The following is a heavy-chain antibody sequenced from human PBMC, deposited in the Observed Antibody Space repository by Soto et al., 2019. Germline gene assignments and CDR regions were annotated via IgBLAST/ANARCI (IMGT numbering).Heavy chain of an antibody. CDR3: ARDKDYDFLPYGMAV. V-gene: IGHV1-46*01. Sequence: EASVKVSCKASGYTFTSYGISWVRQAPGQGLEWMGIINPSGGSTSYAQKFQGRVTMTRDTSTSTVYMELSSLRSEDTAVYYCARDKDYDFLPYGMAVWGQGTTVTVS. CDR1: GYTFTSYG. CDR2: INPSGGST. D-gene: IGHD3-3*01. J-gene: IGHJ6*02.